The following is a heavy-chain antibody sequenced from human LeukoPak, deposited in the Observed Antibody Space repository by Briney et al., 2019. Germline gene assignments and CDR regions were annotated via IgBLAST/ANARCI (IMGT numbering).Heavy chain of an antibody. D-gene: IGHD2-21*01. J-gene: IGHJ4*02. V-gene: IGHV4-4*02. CDR3: ARHGGHYQSDD. Sequence: SETLSLTCTVSGGSITSNHWSWVRQPPGNGLEWIGQVHHSGGTSYNPSLRSRVTISIDKSENQFSLKLNSVTAADTAVYYCARHGGHYQSDDWGQGTQVTVSS. CDR1: GGSITSNH. CDR2: VHHSGGT.